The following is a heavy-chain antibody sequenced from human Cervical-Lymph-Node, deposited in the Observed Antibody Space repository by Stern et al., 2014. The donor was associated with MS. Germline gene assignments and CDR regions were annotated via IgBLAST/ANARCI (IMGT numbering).Heavy chain of an antibody. CDR3: ARATDL. CDR2: IYYSGTT. V-gene: IGHV4-59*01. CDR1: GASITSYY. J-gene: IGHJ5*02. Sequence: HVQLQESGPGLLRPSETLSLTCTVSGASITSYYLSWIRQPPGKGLEWIGYIYYSGTTNYNASLKGRVAISIDTSKTQFSLRLSSVTAADTAVYYCARATDLWGQGTLVTVSS.